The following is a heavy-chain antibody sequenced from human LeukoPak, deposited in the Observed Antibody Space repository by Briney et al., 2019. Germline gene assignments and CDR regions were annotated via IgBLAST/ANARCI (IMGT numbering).Heavy chain of an antibody. V-gene: IGHV1-24*01. CDR2: FDPEDGET. CDR3: AGGALWV. D-gene: IGHD1-26*01. CDR1: GYTLTDLF. Sequence: ASVKVSCKVSGYTLTDLFMHWVRQAPGKGLEWMGGFDPEDGETIYAQKFQGRVTFTRNTSISTAYMELSSLRSEDTAVYYGAGGALWVWGQGTLVTVSS. J-gene: IGHJ4*02.